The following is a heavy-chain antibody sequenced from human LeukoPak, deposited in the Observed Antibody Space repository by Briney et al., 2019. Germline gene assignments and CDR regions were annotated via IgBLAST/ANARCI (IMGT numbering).Heavy chain of an antibody. CDR2: IKEDGSEK. D-gene: IGHD2-2*01. CDR3: VRVHIVVVPAAISYYFGY. CDR1: GFTFSNYW. Sequence: PGGTLRLSCAASGFTFSNYWMSWVRRAPGKGLEWVANIKEDGSEKYYADSVQGRLTISRDNARNSVLLQMNSVRAEDTAVYYCVRVHIVVVPAAISYYFGYWGQGTLVTVSS. J-gene: IGHJ4*02. V-gene: IGHV3-7*04.